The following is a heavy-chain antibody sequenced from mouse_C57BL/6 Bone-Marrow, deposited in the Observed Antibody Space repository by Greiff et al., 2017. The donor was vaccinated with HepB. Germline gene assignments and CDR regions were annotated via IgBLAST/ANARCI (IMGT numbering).Heavy chain of an antibody. CDR1: GFTFSSYA. CDR3: ASFDV. V-gene: IGHV5-4*01. Sequence: DVQLVESGGGLVKPGGSLKLSCAASGFTFSSYAMSWVRQTPEKRLEWVATISDGGSYTYYPDNVKGRFTISRDNAKNNLYLQMSHLKSEDTAMYYCASFDVWGTGTTVTVSS. J-gene: IGHJ1*03. CDR2: ISDGGSYT.